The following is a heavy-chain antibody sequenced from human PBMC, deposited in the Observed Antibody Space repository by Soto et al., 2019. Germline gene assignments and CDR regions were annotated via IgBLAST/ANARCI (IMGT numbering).Heavy chain of an antibody. D-gene: IGHD6-13*01. CDR1: GFTFSSYA. CDR3: AEDRQQRVTEHLREGY. Sequence: EVQLLESGGGLVQPGGSLRLSCAASGFTFSSYAMNWVRQAPGKGLEWVSAIRGSGGSTYYADSVKGRFTISRDNSKNTMYLQMSSLRAEATAAYYWAEDRQQRVTEHLREGYWGQGTLVTVSS. V-gene: IGHV3-23*01. J-gene: IGHJ4*02. CDR2: IRGSGGST.